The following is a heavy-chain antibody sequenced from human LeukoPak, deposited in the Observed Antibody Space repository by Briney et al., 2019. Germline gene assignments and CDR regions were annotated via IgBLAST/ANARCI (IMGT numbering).Heavy chain of an antibody. CDR2: ISGSSSTK. Sequence: GGSLRLSCAASGFSFSSYSMNWVRQAPGKRLEWVSKISGSSSTKYYADSVKGRFTISRDNAQNSLYLQMNSLRAEDSAVYYCARDMAMGLAEFYFDYWGQGTLVTVSS. CDR1: GFSFSSYS. J-gene: IGHJ4*02. D-gene: IGHD3-10*01. CDR3: ARDMAMGLAEFYFDY. V-gene: IGHV3-48*01.